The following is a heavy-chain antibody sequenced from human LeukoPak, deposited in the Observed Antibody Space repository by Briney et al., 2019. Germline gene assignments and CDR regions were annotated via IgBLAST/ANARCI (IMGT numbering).Heavy chain of an antibody. CDR1: GFSLISYG. J-gene: IGHJ4*02. D-gene: IGHD4-17*01. CDR2: ISDDGRSK. Sequence: AGGSLRLSCAASGFSLISYGMHWVRQAPGKGLEWVGVISDDGRSKDYADSVKGRFTISRDNSKDTLYLQMNSLRAEDTAVYYCAKRPSDYGDYVSYFDYWGQGTLVTVSS. CDR3: AKRPSDYGDYVSYFDY. V-gene: IGHV3-30*18.